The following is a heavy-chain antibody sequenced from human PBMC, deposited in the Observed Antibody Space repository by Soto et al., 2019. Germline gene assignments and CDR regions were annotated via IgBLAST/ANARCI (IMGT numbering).Heavy chain of an antibody. CDR2: MNPNSGNT. CDR1: GDSFSNYD. J-gene: IGHJ6*02. CDR3: ARGRNGMDV. V-gene: IGHV1-8*01. Sequence: QVQLVQSGAEVKKPGASVKVSCKASGDSFSNYDIKWVRQATGQGLEWMGWMNPNSGNTGSARTFQGRVTMTRNTSISTAYMELSSLRSEDTAVYYCARGRNGMDVWGQGTTVTVSS.